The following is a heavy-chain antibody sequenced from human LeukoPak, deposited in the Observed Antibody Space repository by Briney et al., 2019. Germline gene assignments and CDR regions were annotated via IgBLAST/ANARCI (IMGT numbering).Heavy chain of an antibody. CDR3: ARQGCSSTSRYLRGHWFDP. V-gene: IGHV4-34*01. Sequence: SETLSLTCAVYGGSFSGYYWSWIRQPPGKGLEWIGEINHSGSTNYNPSLKSRVTISVDTSKNQFSLKLSSVTAADTAVYYCARQGCSSTSRYLRGHWFDPWGQGTLVTVSS. D-gene: IGHD2-2*01. J-gene: IGHJ5*02. CDR1: GGSFSGYY. CDR2: INHSGST.